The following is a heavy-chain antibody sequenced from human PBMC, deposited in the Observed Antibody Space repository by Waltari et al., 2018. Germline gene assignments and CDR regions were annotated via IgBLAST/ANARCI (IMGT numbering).Heavy chain of an antibody. J-gene: IGHJ4*02. CDR3: VRPERGSYYYFDS. Sequence: QLQLQESGPGLVKPSETLSLSCTFSGGSLSSRGFYWGWIRQSPGKGLEWIGSVDYSGASYYNPSLESRVTMSIDTSKRHFSLRLTSVTVADTAVYYCVRPERGSYYYFDSWGQGTLVIVSS. D-gene: IGHD3-16*01. CDR2: VDYSGAS. CDR1: GGSLSSRGFY. V-gene: IGHV4-39*02.